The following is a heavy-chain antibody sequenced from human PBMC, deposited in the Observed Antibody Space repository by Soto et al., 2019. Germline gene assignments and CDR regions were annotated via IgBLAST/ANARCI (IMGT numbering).Heavy chain of an antibody. J-gene: IGHJ6*02. CDR2: IWYDGSNK. Sequence: QVQLVESGGGVVQPGRSLRLSCAASGFTFSSYGMHWVRQAPGKGLEWVAVIWYDGSNKYYADSVKGRFTISRDNSKNKLYLQMNSLRAEDTAVYYCSGGRNYGMDVWGQGTTVTVSS. CDR1: GFTFSSYG. V-gene: IGHV3-33*01. CDR3: SGGRNYGMDV. D-gene: IGHD3-10*01.